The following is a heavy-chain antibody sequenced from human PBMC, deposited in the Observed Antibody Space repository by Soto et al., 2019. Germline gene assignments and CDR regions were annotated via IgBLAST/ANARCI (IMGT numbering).Heavy chain of an antibody. CDR1: GFTFSSYA. J-gene: IGHJ4*02. V-gene: IGHV3-30-3*01. CDR3: ASETYRGDDY. D-gene: IGHD3-10*01. Sequence: GGSLRLSCAASGFTFSSYAMHWVRQAPGKGLEWVAVISYDGSNKYYADSVKGRFTTSRDNSKNTLYLQMNSLRAEDTAVYYCASETYRGDDYWGQGTLVTVSS. CDR2: ISYDGSNK.